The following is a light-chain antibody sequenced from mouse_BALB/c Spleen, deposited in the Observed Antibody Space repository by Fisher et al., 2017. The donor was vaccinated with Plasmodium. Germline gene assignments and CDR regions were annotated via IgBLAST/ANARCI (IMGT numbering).Light chain of an antibody. CDR3: QQSNSWPLT. Sequence: DIVITQSTATLSVTPGDRVSLSCRASQSISDNLHRFQQRSHGSPRLLINYTSQSISGNPSRFSGNGSGTDFTLSINNVETEDFGMYFCQQSNSWPLTFGAGTKLELK. J-gene: IGKJ5*01. CDR1: QSISDN. CDR2: YTS. V-gene: IGKV5-43*01.